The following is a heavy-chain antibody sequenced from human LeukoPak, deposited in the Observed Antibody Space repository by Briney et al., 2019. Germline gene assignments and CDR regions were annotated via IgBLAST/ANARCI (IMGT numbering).Heavy chain of an antibody. CDR2: INVGNGNT. V-gene: IGHV1-3*01. CDR1: GYTFTSYA. CDR3: ARGDTAMDEFDY. D-gene: IGHD5-18*01. Sequence: ASVKVSCKASGYTFTSYAMHWVRQAPGQRLEWMGWINVGNGNTKYSQKFQGRVTFTRDTSASTAYMELSSLRSEDTAVYYCARGDTAMDEFDYWGQGTLVTVSS. J-gene: IGHJ4*02.